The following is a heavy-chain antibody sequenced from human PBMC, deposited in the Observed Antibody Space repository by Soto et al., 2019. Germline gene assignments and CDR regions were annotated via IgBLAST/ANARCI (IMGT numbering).Heavy chain of an antibody. J-gene: IGHJ4*02. Sequence: QVQLQESGPGLVKPSQTLSLTCTVSGGSISSGGYYWSWIRQHPGKGLEWIGYIYYSGSTYYNPSLKSRVTISVDTSKDQFSLKLSSVTAADTAVYYCARDKRYASPYFDYWGQGTLVTVSS. D-gene: IGHD2-2*01. CDR3: ARDKRYASPYFDY. CDR1: GGSISSGGYY. CDR2: IYYSGST. V-gene: IGHV4-31*03.